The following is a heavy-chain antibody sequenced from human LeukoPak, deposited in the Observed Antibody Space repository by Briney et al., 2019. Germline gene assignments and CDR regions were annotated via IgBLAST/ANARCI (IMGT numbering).Heavy chain of an antibody. D-gene: IGHD3-10*01. CDR1: GFTFSSYA. Sequence: GRSLRLSCAVSGFTFSSYAVHWVRQAPGKGLEWVAVISYDGSNKYYADSVKGRFTISRDNSKNTLYLQMNSLRAEDTAVYYCARHPSFDITMVRGPFDYWGQGTLVTVSS. CDR3: ARHPSFDITMVRGPFDY. V-gene: IGHV3-30-3*01. CDR2: ISYDGSNK. J-gene: IGHJ4*02.